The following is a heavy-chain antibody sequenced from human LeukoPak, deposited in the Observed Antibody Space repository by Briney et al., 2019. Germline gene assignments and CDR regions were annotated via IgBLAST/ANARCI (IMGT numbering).Heavy chain of an antibody. CDR3: ARENDVEAFDI. Sequence: ASVKVSCKASGYTFSDNYIHWVRQAPGQGLEWMGIINPSAGITTYAQKFQGRVTMTSDTSTSTIYMDLSSLKFEDTAVYYCARENDVEAFDIWGQGTMVTVSS. V-gene: IGHV1-46*01. J-gene: IGHJ3*02. CDR1: GYTFSDNY. D-gene: IGHD1-1*01. CDR2: INPSAGIT.